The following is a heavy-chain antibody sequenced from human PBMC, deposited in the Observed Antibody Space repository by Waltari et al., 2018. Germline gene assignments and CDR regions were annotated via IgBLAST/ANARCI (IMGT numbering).Heavy chain of an antibody. V-gene: IGHV4-31*03. Sequence: QVQLQESGPGLVKPSQTLSLTCTVSGGSISSGGYYWSWIRQHPGKGLEWIGYIYYSGSTYYNPSLKSRVTISVDTSKNQFSLKLSSVTAADTAVYYCARSLEVVPAANGYSYADLSQHDAFDIWGQGTMVTVSS. CDR1: GGSISSGGYY. J-gene: IGHJ3*02. D-gene: IGHD2-2*01. CDR3: ARSLEVVPAANGYSYADLSQHDAFDI. CDR2: IYYSGST.